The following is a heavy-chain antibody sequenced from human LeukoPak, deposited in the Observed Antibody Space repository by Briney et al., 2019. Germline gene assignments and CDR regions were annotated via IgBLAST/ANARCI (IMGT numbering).Heavy chain of an antibody. CDR1: GGTFSSYA. V-gene: IGHV1-69*04. J-gene: IGHJ4*02. CDR2: IIPILGIA. CDR3: ARVSGVQGPLD. Sequence: GASVEASCKASGGTFSSYAISWVRQAPGQGLEWMGRIIPILGIANYAQKFQGRVTITADKSTSTAYMELSSLRSEDTAVYYCARVSGVQGPLDWGQGTLVTVSS.